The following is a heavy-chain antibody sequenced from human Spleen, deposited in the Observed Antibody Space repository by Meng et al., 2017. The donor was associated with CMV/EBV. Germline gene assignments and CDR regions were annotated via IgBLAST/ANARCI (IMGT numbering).Heavy chain of an antibody. D-gene: IGHD2-2*01. CDR1: GFTFSSYW. CDR3: ARELPSYCSSTSCQRTYGMDV. V-gene: IGHV3-7*01. J-gene: IGHJ6*02. CDR2: IKQDGSEK. Sequence: GGSLRLSCAASGFTFSSYWMSWVRQAPEKGLEWVANIKQDGSEKYYVDSVKGRFTISRDNAKNSLYLQMNSLRAEDTAVYYCARELPSYCSSTSCQRTYGMDVWGQGTTVTVSS.